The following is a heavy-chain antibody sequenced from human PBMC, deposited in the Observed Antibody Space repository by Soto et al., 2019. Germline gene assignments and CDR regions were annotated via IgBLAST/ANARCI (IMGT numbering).Heavy chain of an antibody. Sequence: TTYWDSKTTGKGLEWISLLTWDGGTTYYADSVKGRFTISRDSGKSSLFLQMDSLRTEDTALYYCAISKRKHHSTWAVDFDSGGQRTL. J-gene: IGHJ4*02. CDR2: LTWDGGTT. CDR1: T. D-gene: IGHD2-15*01. CDR3: AISKRKHHSTWAVDFDS. V-gene: IGHV3-43*01.